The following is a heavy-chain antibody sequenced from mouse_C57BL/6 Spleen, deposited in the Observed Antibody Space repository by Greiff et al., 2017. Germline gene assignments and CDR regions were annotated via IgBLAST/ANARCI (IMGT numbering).Heavy chain of an antibody. CDR1: GYAFTNYL. Sequence: QVQLQQSGAELVRPGTSVKVSCKASGYAFTNYLIEWVKQRPGQGLEWIGVINPGSGGTNYNEKFKGKATLTADKSSSTAYMQLSSLTSEDSAVYFCARRYIWYFEVWGTGTTVTVSS. V-gene: IGHV1-54*01. J-gene: IGHJ1*03. CDR2: INPGSGGT. CDR3: ARRYIWYFEV. D-gene: IGHD1-3*01.